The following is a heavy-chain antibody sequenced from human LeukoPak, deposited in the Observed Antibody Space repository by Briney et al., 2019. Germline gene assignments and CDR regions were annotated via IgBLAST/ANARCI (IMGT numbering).Heavy chain of an antibody. CDR1: GGSFSGYY. CDR3: ARRAGYYYDSSGYYLSPEYFQH. J-gene: IGHJ1*01. CDR2: INHSGST. D-gene: IGHD3-22*01. Sequence: RASETLSLTCAVYGGSFSGYYWSWIRQPPGKGLEWIGEINHSGSTNYNPSLKSRVTISVDTSKNQFSLKLSSVTAADTAVYYCARRAGYYYDSSGYYLSPEYFQHWGQGTLVSVSS. V-gene: IGHV4-34*01.